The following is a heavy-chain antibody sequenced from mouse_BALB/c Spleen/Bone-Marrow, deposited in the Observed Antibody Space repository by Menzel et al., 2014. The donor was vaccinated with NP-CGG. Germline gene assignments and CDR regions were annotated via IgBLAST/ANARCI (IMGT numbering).Heavy chain of an antibody. J-gene: IGHJ2*01. CDR3: VRDRRLGLDY. Sequence: VMMAESGPGLVAPSQSLSITCTVSGFSLTSYDISWIRQPPGKGLEWLGVIWTGGGTNYNSAFMSRLSISKDNSKSQVFLKMNSLQTDDTAIYYCVRDRRLGLDYWGQGTTLTVSS. V-gene: IGHV2-9-2*01. CDR1: GFSLTSYD. D-gene: IGHD3-2*02. CDR2: IWTGGGT.